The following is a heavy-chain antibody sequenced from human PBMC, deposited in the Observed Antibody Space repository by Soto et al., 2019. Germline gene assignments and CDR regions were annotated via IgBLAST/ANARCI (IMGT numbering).Heavy chain of an antibody. D-gene: IGHD3-3*02. Sequence: SVKGSCKASEFTFTSSTVQWVRQARGQRLEWIGWIVVGSGNTNYAQKFQERVTITRDMSTSTAYMELSSLRSEDTAVYYCAAADEGWKLALDVWGQGTTVTVSS. V-gene: IGHV1-58*01. CDR3: AAADEGWKLALDV. CDR1: EFTFTSST. CDR2: IVVGSGNT. J-gene: IGHJ6*02.